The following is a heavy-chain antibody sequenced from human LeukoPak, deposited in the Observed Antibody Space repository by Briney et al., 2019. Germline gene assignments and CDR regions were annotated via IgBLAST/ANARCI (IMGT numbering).Heavy chain of an antibody. CDR3: AXXPNMYYFDH. D-gene: IGHD4/OR15-4a*01. V-gene: IGHV4-59*12. J-gene: IGHJ4*02. CDR2: VDYSGST. CDR1: GDSISHYY. Sequence: SETLSLTCTSSGDSISHYYWSWIRHSPGRGLEWIGYVDYSGSTNYNPSLKSRVTISGDTSKKQFSLGLSSVTAADTAVYYCAXXPNMYYFDHWGQGALVTVSS.